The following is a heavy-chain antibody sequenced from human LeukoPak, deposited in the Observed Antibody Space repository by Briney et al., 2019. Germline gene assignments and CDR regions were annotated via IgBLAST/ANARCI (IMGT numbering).Heavy chain of an antibody. CDR1: GFTFDDYA. V-gene: IGHV3-9*01. Sequence: GGSLRLSCAASGFTFDDYAMHWVRKAPGKGLEWVSGISWNSGSIGYADSVKGRFTISRDNAKNSLYLQMNSLRAEDTALYYCAKDLYSYGHTAGYWGQGTLVTVSS. CDR3: AKDLYSYGHTAGY. J-gene: IGHJ4*02. CDR2: ISWNSGSI. D-gene: IGHD5-18*01.